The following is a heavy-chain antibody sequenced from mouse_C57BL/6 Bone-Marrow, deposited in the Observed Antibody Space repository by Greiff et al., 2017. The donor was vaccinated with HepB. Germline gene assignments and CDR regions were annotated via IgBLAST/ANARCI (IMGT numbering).Heavy chain of an antibody. V-gene: IGHV2-5*01. CDR2: IWRGGST. Sequence: VQLQESGPGLVQPSQSLSITCTVSGFSLTSYGVHWVRQSPGKGLEWLGVIWRGGSTDYNAAFMSRLSITKDNSKSQVFFKMNSLQADDTAIYYCAKKGGYDYDEAWFAYWGQGTLVTVSA. J-gene: IGHJ3*01. D-gene: IGHD2-4*01. CDR3: AKKGGYDYDEAWFAY. CDR1: GFSLTSYG.